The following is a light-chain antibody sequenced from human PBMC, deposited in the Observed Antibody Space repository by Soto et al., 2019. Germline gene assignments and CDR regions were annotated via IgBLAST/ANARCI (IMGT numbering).Light chain of an antibody. CDR2: ENN. CDR3: GTWDIRLNINWV. Sequence: SVLTQPPSVSAAPGQKVTISCSGSSSNIGNNYVSWYQHLPGTAPRLLIFENNKRPSGIPDRFSGSKSGTSATLAITGLQTGDEADYYCGTWDIRLNINWVFGGGTKLTVL. CDR1: SSNIGNNY. V-gene: IGLV1-51*02. J-gene: IGLJ3*02.